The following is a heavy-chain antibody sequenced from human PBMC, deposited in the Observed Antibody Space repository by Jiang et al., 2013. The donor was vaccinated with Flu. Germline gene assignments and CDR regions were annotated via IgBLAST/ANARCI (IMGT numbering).Heavy chain of an antibody. CDR2: LYHSGDT. J-gene: IGHJ6*03. CDR3: ALARSSSAAYEVHYYYMDV. V-gene: IGHV4-59*11. CDR1: GGSISSHY. D-gene: IGHD6-6*01. Sequence: GPGLVKPSETLSLTCTVSGGSISSHYWTWIRQPPGKGLEWIGYLYHSGDTNYNPSLKSRVFISADTSKNQFSLRLSSVTAADTAVYYCALARSSSAAYEVHYYYMDVWGKGTTVTVSS.